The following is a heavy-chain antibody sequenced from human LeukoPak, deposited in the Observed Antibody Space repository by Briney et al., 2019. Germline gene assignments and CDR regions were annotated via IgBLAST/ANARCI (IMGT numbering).Heavy chain of an antibody. CDR3: ARHYGEHIAVAGTGGVWFDP. CDR1: GGSISSYY. V-gene: IGHV4-59*08. D-gene: IGHD6-19*01. J-gene: IGHJ5*02. Sequence: SETLSLTCTVSGGSISSYYWSWIRQPPGKGLEWIGYIYYSGSTNYNPSLKSRVTISVDTSKNQFSLKLSSVTAADTAVYYCARHYGEHIAVAGTGGVWFDPWGQGTLATVSS. CDR2: IYYSGST.